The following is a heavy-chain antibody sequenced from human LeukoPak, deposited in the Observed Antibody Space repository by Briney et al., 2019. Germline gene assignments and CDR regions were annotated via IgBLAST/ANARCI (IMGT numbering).Heavy chain of an antibody. CDR1: GGTFSNYA. V-gene: IGHV1-69*13. D-gene: IGHD3-22*01. CDR3: ARGWDYDSGGRPTAYVY. CDR2: IIPIFGTA. Sequence: SVKVSCKASGGTFSNYAINWVRQAPGPGLEWMGGIIPIFGTANYAQKFQGRVTIPADESTSTVYMELNSLKSEDTAVYYCARGWDYDSGGRPTAYVYWGQGTLVTVSS. J-gene: IGHJ4*02.